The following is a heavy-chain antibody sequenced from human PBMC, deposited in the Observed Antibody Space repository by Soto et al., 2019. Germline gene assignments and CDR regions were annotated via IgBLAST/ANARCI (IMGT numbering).Heavy chain of an antibody. CDR2: INHSGST. CDR1: GGSFSGYY. V-gene: IGHV4-34*01. J-gene: IGHJ6*02. D-gene: IGHD3-10*01. Sequence: LSLTCAVYGGSFSGYYWSWIRQPPGKGLGWIGEINHSGSTNYSPSLKSRVTISVDTSKNQFSLKLSSVTAADTAVYYCARGLRGYYYYGMDVWGQGTTVTVS. CDR3: ARGLRGYYYYGMDV.